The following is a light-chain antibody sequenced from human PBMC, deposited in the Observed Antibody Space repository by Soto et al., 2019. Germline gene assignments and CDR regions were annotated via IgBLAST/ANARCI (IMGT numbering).Light chain of an antibody. CDR2: DAS. J-gene: IGKJ5*01. V-gene: IGKV1-33*01. Sequence: DIQMTQSPSSLSASVGNRVTITCQASQDIATYLNWYQQKPRKAPNLLIYDASNLETGVPSRFSGGGSGTHFTFTISNLQPEDIATYYCQQYDNLPLIFGQGTRLEIK. CDR3: QQYDNLPLI. CDR1: QDIATY.